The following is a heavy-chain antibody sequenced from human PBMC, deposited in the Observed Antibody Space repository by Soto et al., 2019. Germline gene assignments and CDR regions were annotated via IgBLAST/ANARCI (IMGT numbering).Heavy chain of an antibody. D-gene: IGHD3-10*01. CDR1: GFTFSSYG. V-gene: IGHV3-33*01. Sequence: QVQLVESGGGVVQPGRSLRLSCAASGFTFSSYGMHWVRQAPGKGLEWVAVIWYDGSNKYYADSVKGRFTISRDNSKNKLYMQMNSLSAEDTAVYYCARDGRYYYGSGRVYYYYYYMDVWGKGTTVTVSS. CDR2: IWYDGSNK. J-gene: IGHJ6*03. CDR3: ARDGRYYYGSGRVYYYYYYMDV.